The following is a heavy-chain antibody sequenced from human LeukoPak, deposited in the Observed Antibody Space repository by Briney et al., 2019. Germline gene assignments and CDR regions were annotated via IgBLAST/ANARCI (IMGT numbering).Heavy chain of an antibody. CDR3: ARGYSSSWFEVAIPGCF. Sequence: ASVKVSCKTSGYTFTNYNTTWVRQAPGQGLEWMGWISPHNGKANYAQKLQARVTLTTDTSTSTAYMELRSLRSDDTAVYFCARGYSSSWFEVAIPGCFWGQGTLVTVSS. J-gene: IGHJ4*02. CDR2: ISPHNGKA. V-gene: IGHV1-18*04. CDR1: GYTFTNYN. D-gene: IGHD6-13*01.